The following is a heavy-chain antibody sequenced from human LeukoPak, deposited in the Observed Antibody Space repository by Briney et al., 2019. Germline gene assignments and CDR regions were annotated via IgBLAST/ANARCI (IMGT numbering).Heavy chain of an antibody. CDR1: GYSINSGHY. J-gene: IGHJ4*02. CDR3: ARVLDYYGSGTYSFDY. V-gene: IGHV4-38-2*02. Sequence: PSETLSLTCTVSGYSINSGHYWGWIRQPPGKGLEWIGSIYESGSTFYNPSLKSRITMSVDTSKNQFSLNLRSVTATDTAVYYCARVLDYYGSGTYSFDYWGQGTLVTVSS. D-gene: IGHD3-10*01. CDR2: IYESGST.